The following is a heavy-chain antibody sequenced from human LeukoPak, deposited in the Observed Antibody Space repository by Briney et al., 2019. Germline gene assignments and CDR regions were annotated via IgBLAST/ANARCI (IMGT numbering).Heavy chain of an antibody. Sequence: PGGSLRLSCAASGFTFSSYSMNWVRQAPGKGLEWVSSMSGSGGSTYYADSVKGRFTISRDNSKNTLYLQMNSLRAEDTAVYYCAKIGGSIIFWGQGTLVTVSS. CDR3: AKIGGSIIF. J-gene: IGHJ4*02. D-gene: IGHD3-16*01. CDR2: MSGSGGST. CDR1: GFTFSSYS. V-gene: IGHV3-23*01.